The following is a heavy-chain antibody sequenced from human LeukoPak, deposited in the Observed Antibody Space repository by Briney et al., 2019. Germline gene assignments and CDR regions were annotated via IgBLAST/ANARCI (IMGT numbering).Heavy chain of an antibody. Sequence: PGGSLRLSCAASGFTFSSYAMSWVRQPPGKGLEWVWSISGSGGSTYYADSVRRGFTTSRHNYNKTLYLLRHILSAEDAAVYYCAQAGDRSGYYYDYIDYWGQRTLVTVSS. V-gene: IGHV3-23*01. CDR1: GFTFSSYA. CDR2: ISGSGGST. D-gene: IGHD3-22*01. J-gene: IGHJ4*02. CDR3: AQAGDRSGYYYDYIDY.